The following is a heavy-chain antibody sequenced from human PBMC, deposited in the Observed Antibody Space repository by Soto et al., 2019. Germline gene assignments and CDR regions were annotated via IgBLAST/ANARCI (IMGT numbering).Heavy chain of an antibody. D-gene: IGHD6-25*01. CDR2: IYWNDDK. CDR3: ALRVGSRGSFDY. CDR1: GFSLSTSGVS. V-gene: IGHV2-5*01. J-gene: IGHJ4*02. Sequence: QITLKESGPTLVKPTQTLTLTCTFSGFSLSTSGVSVGWIRQPPAKVLEWLAFIYWNDDKRYSPSLKSRLTVTKDNAKKQVVLTMTIMDPADTATYYCALRVGSRGSFDYRGQGTLVTVSS.